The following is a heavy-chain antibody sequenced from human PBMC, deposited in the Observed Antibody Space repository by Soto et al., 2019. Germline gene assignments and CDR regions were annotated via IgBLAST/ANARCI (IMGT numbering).Heavy chain of an antibody. D-gene: IGHD1-26*01. CDR2: IYYSGST. V-gene: IGHV4-59*12. CDR3: AREGGIVGATAADY. J-gene: IGHJ4*02. Sequence: SETLSLTCTVSGGSISSYYWSWIRQPPGKGLEWIGYIYYSGSTNYNPSLKSRVTISVDTSKNQFSLNLSSVTAADTAVYYCAREGGIVGATAADYWGQGTLVTVS. CDR1: GGSISSYY.